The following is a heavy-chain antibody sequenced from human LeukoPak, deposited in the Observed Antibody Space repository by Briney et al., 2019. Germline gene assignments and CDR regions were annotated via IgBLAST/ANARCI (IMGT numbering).Heavy chain of an antibody. D-gene: IGHD3-22*01. CDR1: GGSFSGYY. CDR2: INHSGST. CDR3: ARVGTGTWYYYDSSVGAFDI. V-gene: IGHV4-34*01. J-gene: IGHJ3*02. Sequence: SETLSLTCAVYGGSFSGYYWSWIRQPPGKGLEWIGEINHSGSTNYNPSLKSRVTISVDTSKNQFSLQLNSVTPEDTAVYYCARVGTGTWYYYDSSVGAFDIWGQGTMVTVSS.